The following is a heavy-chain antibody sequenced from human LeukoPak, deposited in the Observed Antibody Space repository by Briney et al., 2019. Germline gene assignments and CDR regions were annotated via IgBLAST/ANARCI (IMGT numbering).Heavy chain of an antibody. CDR2: ISGSGDRT. D-gene: IGHD2-15*01. CDR1: GFTFSSYA. V-gene: IGHV3-23*01. Sequence: GGSLRLSCAASGFTFSSYAMTWVRQAPGKGLEWLSTISGSGDRTFYADSVKGWFTISRDNSKNTVYLQMNRLRGEDTAIYYCAKDATPYYWGQGTLVTVSS. J-gene: IGHJ4*02. CDR3: AKDATPYY.